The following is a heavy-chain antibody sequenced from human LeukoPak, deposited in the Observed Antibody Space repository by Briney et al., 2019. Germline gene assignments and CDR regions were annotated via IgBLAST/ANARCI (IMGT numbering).Heavy chain of an antibody. CDR3: ARDWDSSFDY. CDR2: IAGSTI. Sequence: GGSLRLSCAASGFTFSSYSMNWVRQAPGKGLQWVSYIAGSTIYYADSVKGRFTISRDNARNSLYLQMNSLRDDDTAVYYCARDWDSSFDYWGQGTLVTVSS. V-gene: IGHV3-48*02. D-gene: IGHD6-6*01. CDR1: GFTFSSYS. J-gene: IGHJ4*02.